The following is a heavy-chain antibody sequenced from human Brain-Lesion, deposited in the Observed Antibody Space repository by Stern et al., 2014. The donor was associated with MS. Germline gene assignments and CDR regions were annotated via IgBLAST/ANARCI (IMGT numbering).Heavy chain of an antibody. CDR2: INAGNGDT. CDR1: GYTFTNYL. CDR3: AREPELPFFDY. Sequence: QVQLVESGAEVKKPGASVKVSCKSSGYTFTNYLIHWVRQAPGQRLEWMGWINAGNGDTQYSQNFQGRVTLTRDTSASTAYMELRSLRSEDTAVYYCAREPELPFFDYWGQGTLVTVSS. J-gene: IGHJ4*02. D-gene: IGHD1-14*01. V-gene: IGHV1-3*01.